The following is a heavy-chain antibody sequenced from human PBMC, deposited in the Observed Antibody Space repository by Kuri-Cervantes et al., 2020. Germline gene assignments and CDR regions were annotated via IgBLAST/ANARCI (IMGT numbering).Heavy chain of an antibody. CDR2: VSWNGSRT. J-gene: IGHJ6*02. D-gene: IGHD6-19*01. Sequence: GESLKISCAASGFTFSNSDMNWVHQAPGKGLEWVSGVSWNGSRTHYADSVKGRFIISRDNSRNTLYLQMNSLRAEDTAVYYCARYSSGWSGYYYYGMDVWGQGTTVTVSS. CDR3: ARYSSGWSGYYYYGMDV. CDR1: GFTFSNSD. V-gene: IGHV3-35*01.